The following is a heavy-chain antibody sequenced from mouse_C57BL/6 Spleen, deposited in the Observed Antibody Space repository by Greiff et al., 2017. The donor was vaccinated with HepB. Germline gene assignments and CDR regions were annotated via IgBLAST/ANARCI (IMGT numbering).Heavy chain of an antibody. V-gene: IGHV2-5*01. D-gene: IGHD1-1*01. J-gene: IGHJ2*01. CDR3: AKNSGSSQYYFDY. Sequence: QVQLKESGPGLVQPSQSLSITCTVSGFSLTSYGVHWVRQSPGKGLEWLGVIWRGGSTDYNAAFMSRLSITKDNSKSQVFFKMNSLQADDTAIYYCAKNSGSSQYYFDYWGQGTTLTVSS. CDR2: IWRGGST. CDR1: GFSLTSYG.